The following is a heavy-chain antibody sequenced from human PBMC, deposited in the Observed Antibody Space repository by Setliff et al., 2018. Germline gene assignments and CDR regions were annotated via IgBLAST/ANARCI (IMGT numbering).Heavy chain of an antibody. Sequence: SLRLSCAASGFTFSGSAMYWVRQASGKGLEWVGRIRSKSDSYATIYAASVRGRFTISRDDSKNTAYLQMNSLKTEDTAVYYCAAAPAGSDVFDMWGQGTMVTVS. V-gene: IGHV3-73*01. D-gene: IGHD6-13*01. CDR2: IRSKSDSYAT. J-gene: IGHJ3*02. CDR1: GFTFSGSA. CDR3: AAAPAGSDVFDM.